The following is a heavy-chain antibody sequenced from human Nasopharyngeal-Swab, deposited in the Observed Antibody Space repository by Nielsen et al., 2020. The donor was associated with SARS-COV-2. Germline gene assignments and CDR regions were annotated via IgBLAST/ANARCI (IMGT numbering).Heavy chain of an antibody. J-gene: IGHJ5*02. CDR1: GYSFTNYW. V-gene: IGHV5-10-1*01. D-gene: IGHD3-10*01. CDR2: IDPRDSYI. Sequence: GESLKTSCKGSGYSFTNYWIVWVRQMPGKGLEWMGTIDPRDSYITYSPSFQGHATISTDKSINTAYLQWSSLKASDTAMYYCARLISGSGPFDPWGQGTLVTVSS. CDR3: ARLISGSGPFDP.